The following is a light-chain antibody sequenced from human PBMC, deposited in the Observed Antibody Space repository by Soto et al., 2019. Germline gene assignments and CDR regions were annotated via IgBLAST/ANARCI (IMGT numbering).Light chain of an antibody. Sequence: QSALTQPASVSGSPGQSITVSCTGTSSDVGAYNYVSWYQQHPGKAPNVMIYEVSNRPSGVSNRFSGSKSGNTASLTISGLQAEDEADYYCSSYTTSGTWVFGGGTKVTVL. CDR2: EVS. J-gene: IGLJ3*02. V-gene: IGLV2-14*03. CDR3: SSYTTSGTWV. CDR1: SSDVGAYNY.